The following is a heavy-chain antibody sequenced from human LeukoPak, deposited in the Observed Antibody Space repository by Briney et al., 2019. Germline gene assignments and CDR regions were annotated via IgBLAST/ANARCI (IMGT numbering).Heavy chain of an antibody. Sequence: GGSLRLSCAACGFTFSSYGMHWVRQAPGKGLEWVAFIRYDGSNKYYADSVKGRYTISRDNSKNTLYLQMNSLRAEDTAVYYCAKVYSSGWSSNFDYWGQGTLVTVSS. J-gene: IGHJ4*02. CDR1: GFTFSSYG. V-gene: IGHV3-30*02. CDR2: IRYDGSNK. D-gene: IGHD6-19*01. CDR3: AKVYSSGWSSNFDY.